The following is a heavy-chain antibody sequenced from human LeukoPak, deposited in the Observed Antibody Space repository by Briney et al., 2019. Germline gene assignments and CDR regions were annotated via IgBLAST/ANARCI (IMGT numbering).Heavy chain of an antibody. J-gene: IGHJ6*03. CDR1: DFTFSTYG. V-gene: IGHV4-59*01. Sequence: GSLRLSCAASDFTFSTYGMSWVRQPPGKGLEWIGYIYYSGSTKYNPSLKSRVTISVDTSKNQFSLKLSSVTAADTAVYYCARDHSSYYYMDVWGKGTTVTVTS. D-gene: IGHD6-13*01. CDR2: IYYSGST. CDR3: ARDHSSYYYMDV.